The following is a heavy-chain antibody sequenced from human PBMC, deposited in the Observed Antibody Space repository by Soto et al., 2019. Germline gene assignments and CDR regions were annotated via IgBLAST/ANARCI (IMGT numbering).Heavy chain of an antibody. J-gene: IGHJ4*02. CDR1: GGTFSSYT. D-gene: IGHD6-13*01. CDR2: IIPILGIA. CDR3: AIRDSRSWFHFDY. Sequence: QVQLVQSGAEVKKPGSSVKVSCKASGGTFSSYTISWVRQAPGQGLEWMGRIIPILGIANYAQKFQGRVTITADKSTSTAYMELSSLRSEDTAVYYCAIRDSRSWFHFDYWGQGTLVTVSS. V-gene: IGHV1-69*02.